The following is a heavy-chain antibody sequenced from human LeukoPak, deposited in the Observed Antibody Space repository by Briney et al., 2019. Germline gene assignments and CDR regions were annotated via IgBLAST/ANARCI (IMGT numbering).Heavy chain of an antibody. D-gene: IGHD1-26*01. V-gene: IGHV4-59*08. J-gene: IGHJ4*02. CDR3: ARLSIVGATNFDY. CDR2: IYYSGST. CDR1: GASITSYY. Sequence: KSSETLSLTCTVSGASITSYYWSWLRQPPGKGLEWIGYIYYSGSTTYKPSLKSRVTISVDTSKNQFFLKLSTVTAADTAVYYCARLSIVGATNFDYWGQGTLVTVSS.